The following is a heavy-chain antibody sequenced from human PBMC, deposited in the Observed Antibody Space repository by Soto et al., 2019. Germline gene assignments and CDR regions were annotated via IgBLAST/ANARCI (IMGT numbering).Heavy chain of an antibody. V-gene: IGHV3-33*01. CDR1: GFPFSSYG. CDR2: IWDDGSRK. J-gene: IGHJ3*02. D-gene: IGHD1-26*01. CDR3: VRENIGALGSAFEI. Sequence: GGSLRLSCAASGFPFSSYGMHWVRQAPGKGLDWVALIWDDGSRKMYADSVKGRFTISRDNSKNTLFLQMNSLGAEDTAVYYCVRENIGALGSAFEIWGQGTMVTVSS.